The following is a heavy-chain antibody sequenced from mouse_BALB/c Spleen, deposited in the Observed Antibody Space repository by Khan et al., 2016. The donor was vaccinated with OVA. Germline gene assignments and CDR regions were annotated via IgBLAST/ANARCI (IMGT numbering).Heavy chain of an antibody. V-gene: IGHV5-12-2*01. J-gene: IGHJ4*01. CDR3: ARPSTTEDDYIMDH. D-gene: IGHD1-1*01. Sequence: EVELVESGGDLVQTGGSLKLSCAASGFTFSSYTMSWVRQTPEKRLEWVAFISNGGSNAYYPDTVKGRFTISRDNAKNTLYLQMSSLKSEDTAMYYCARPSTTEDDYIMDHWGQGTSVIVSS. CDR1: GFTFSSYT. CDR2: ISNGGSNA.